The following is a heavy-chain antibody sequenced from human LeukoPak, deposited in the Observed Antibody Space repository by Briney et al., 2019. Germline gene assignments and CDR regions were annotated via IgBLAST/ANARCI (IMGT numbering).Heavy chain of an antibody. CDR2: IYSSGSI. V-gene: IGHV4-4*07. D-gene: IGHD7-27*01. CDR1: GVSISSYS. CDR3: ARRGVEDRTTTGENYFDY. Sequence: SETLSLTCTVSGVSISSYSWNWLRQPAGKGLEWIGRIYSSGSINYNPSLKSRVTMSVDTSQNQFSLKLSSVTAADTAVYYCARRGVEDRTTTGENYFDYWGQGTLVTVSS. J-gene: IGHJ4*02.